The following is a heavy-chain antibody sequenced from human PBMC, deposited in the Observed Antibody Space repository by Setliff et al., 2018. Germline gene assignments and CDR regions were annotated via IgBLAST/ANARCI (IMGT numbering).Heavy chain of an antibody. Sequence: ASVKVSCKASGFTLTSYPIHWVRQAPGQRLEWMGWINPDNGNRKYSQRFQGRVTITRDTSAITVFLELSTLRSEDTAVYYCTRDFLGATASFDTWGQGTMVTVS. CDR3: TRDFLGATASFDT. V-gene: IGHV1-3*01. D-gene: IGHD3-3*01. CDR2: INPDNGNR. J-gene: IGHJ3*02. CDR1: GFTLTSYP.